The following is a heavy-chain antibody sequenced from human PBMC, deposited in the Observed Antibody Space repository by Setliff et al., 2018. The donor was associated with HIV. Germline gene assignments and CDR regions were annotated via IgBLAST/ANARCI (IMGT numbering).Heavy chain of an antibody. Sequence: SETLSLTCTVSGASITSGTYYWSWIRQPAGKGLEWVGRIYARGSNSYHPTLKSRVTTSVDTSKNQFSLRLTSGTAADTAVYFCARSSHFYDMPQYAFDIWGQGTMVTVSS. V-gene: IGHV4-61*02. J-gene: IGHJ3*02. CDR1: GASITSGTYY. CDR2: IYARGSN. CDR3: ARSSHFYDMPQYAFDI. D-gene: IGHD3-16*01.